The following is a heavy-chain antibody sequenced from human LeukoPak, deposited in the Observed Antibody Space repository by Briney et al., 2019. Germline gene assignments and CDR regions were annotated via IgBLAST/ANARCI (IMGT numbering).Heavy chain of an antibody. J-gene: IGHJ4*02. Sequence: KTSETLSLTCTVSGVSISSSSYYWGWIRQPPGKGLEWIGSLYYSGSTHYNPSLKSRVTISVDTSKNQFSLKLSSVTAADTAVYYCANSANYGGNSGFFDYWGQGTLVTVSS. V-gene: IGHV4-39*01. CDR2: LYYSGST. CDR3: ANSANYGGNSGFFDY. CDR1: GVSISSSSYY. D-gene: IGHD4-23*01.